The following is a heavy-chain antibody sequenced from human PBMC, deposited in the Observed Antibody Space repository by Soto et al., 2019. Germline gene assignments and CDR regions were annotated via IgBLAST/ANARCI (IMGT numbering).Heavy chain of an antibody. CDR2: ISTSGNTI. CDR3: VRDRYSSGWFGDF. V-gene: IGHV3-48*03. CDR1: AFSFTSDE. J-gene: IGHJ4*02. D-gene: IGHD6-19*01. Sequence: GGSLRLSCAVSAFSFTSDEMNWVRQAPGKGLEWVAYISTSGNTIYYADSVKGRFTISRDNAKNSLYLQMNSLRVEDTAVYYCVRDRYSSGWFGDFWGQGTPVTVSS.